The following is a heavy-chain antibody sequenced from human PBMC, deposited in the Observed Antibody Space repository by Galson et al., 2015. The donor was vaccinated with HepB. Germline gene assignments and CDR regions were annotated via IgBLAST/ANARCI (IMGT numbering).Heavy chain of an antibody. CDR3: ARRGRYSGYHDY. Sequence: QVQLQESGPGLVTPSETLSLTCTVSGGSVSSGSYYWSWIRQPPGKGLEWIGYIYYSGSTNYNPSLKSRVTISVDTSKNQFSLKLSSVTAADTAVYYGARRGRYSGYHDYWGQGTLVTVSS. V-gene: IGHV4-61*01. CDR2: IYYSGST. J-gene: IGHJ4*02. CDR1: GGSVSSGSYY. D-gene: IGHD5-12*01.